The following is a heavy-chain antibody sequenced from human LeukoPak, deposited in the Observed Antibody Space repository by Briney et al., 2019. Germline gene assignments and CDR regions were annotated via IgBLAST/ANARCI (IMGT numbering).Heavy chain of an antibody. CDR3: ASKWFGNWFDP. J-gene: IGHJ5*02. V-gene: IGHV1-3*04. D-gene: IGHD3-10*01. CDR1: GYTFTSYA. Sequence: EASVKVSCKASGYTFTSYAMHWVRQAPGQRLEWTGWINTGNGNTKYSQKFQGRVTITRDTSASTAYMELSSLRSEDTAVYYCASKWFGNWFDPWGQGTLVTVSS. CDR2: INTGNGNT.